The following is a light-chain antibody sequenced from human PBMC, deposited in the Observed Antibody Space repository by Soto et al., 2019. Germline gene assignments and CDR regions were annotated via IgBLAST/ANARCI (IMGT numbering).Light chain of an antibody. CDR1: SGHSSYI. J-gene: IGLJ2*01. CDR3: ETWDINTHVV. V-gene: IGLV4-60*02. CDR2: LEGSGSY. Sequence: QSVLTQSSSASASLGSSVKLTCTLSSGHSSYIIAWHQQQPGKAPRYLMKLEGSGSYNKGSGVPDRFSGSSSGADRYLTISILQFEDEADYYCETWDINTHVVFGGGTKVTVL.